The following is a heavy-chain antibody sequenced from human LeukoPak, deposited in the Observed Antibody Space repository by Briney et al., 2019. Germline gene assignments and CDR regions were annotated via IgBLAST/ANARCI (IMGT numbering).Heavy chain of an antibody. D-gene: IGHD6-19*01. CDR3: ARGGIAVAEGDFDY. Sequence: SETLSLTCAVYGGSFSGYYWSWVRQPPGKGLEWSGEINHSGSTNYNPSLKSRVTISVDTSKNQFSLKLSSVTAADTAVYYCARGGIAVAEGDFDYWGQGTLVTVPS. V-gene: IGHV4-34*01. CDR1: GGSFSGYY. J-gene: IGHJ4*02. CDR2: INHSGST.